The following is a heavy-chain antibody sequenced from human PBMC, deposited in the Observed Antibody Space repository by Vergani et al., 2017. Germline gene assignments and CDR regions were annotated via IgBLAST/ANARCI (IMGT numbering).Heavy chain of an antibody. J-gene: IGHJ4*02. CDR3: ARDESSGSCWYGAYFDY. Sequence: QVQLVQSGAEVKKPGSSVKVSCKASGGTFSSYAISWVRQAPGQGIEWMGRIIPILGTANYAQKFQGRVTITADASTSTALMELSSLRSEDTAVYYCARDESSGSCWYGAYFDYWGQGTLVTVSS. V-gene: IGHV1-69*11. CDR2: IIPILGTA. CDR1: GGTFSSYA. D-gene: IGHD3-10*01.